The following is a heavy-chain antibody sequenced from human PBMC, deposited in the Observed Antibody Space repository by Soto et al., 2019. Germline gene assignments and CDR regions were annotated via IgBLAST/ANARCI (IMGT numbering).Heavy chain of an antibody. CDR3: AKGDGFILAV. Sequence: EVQVLATGGGLIQPGGSLRLSGAASGFTANSNYMSWVRQAPGEGLQWVSITNTVGTTYYADSVKGRFTVSRDNSKNPLYLQMNSLRAEDTAVYYCAKGDGFILAVWGQGTTVSVSS. D-gene: IGHD1-26*01. CDR1: GFTANSNY. J-gene: IGHJ6*02. V-gene: IGHV3-53*02. CDR2: TNTVGTT.